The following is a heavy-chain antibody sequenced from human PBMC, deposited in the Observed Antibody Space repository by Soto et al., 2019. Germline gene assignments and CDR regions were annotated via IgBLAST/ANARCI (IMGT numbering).Heavy chain of an antibody. CDR3: ARSSGYSYGSDY. CDR1: GYTFTSYY. V-gene: IGHV1-46*01. D-gene: IGHD5-18*01. Sequence: ASVKVSCKASGYTFTSYYMHWVRQAPGQGLEWMGIINPSGSTTYAQKFQGRVTMTRDTSTSKAYMELRSLRSDDTAVYFCARSSGYSYGSDYWGQGTLVTVSS. CDR2: INPSGST. J-gene: IGHJ4*02.